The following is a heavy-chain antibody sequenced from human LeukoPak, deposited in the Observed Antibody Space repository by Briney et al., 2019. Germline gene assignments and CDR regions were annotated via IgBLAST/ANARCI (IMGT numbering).Heavy chain of an antibody. Sequence: ASVKVSCKASGYTFTSYAMHWVRQAPGQRLEWMGWINAGNGNTKYSQKFQGRVTITRDTSASTAYMELSSLRSEDTAVYYCARVTLYCSGGSCSRTFDYWGQGTLVTVSS. V-gene: IGHV1-3*01. D-gene: IGHD2-15*01. CDR2: INAGNGNT. CDR3: ARVTLYCSGGSCSRTFDY. J-gene: IGHJ4*02. CDR1: GYTFTSYA.